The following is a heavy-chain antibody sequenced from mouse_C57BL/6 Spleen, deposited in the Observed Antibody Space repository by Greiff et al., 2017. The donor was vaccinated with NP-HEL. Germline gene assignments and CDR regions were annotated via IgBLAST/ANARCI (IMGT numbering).Heavy chain of an antibody. J-gene: IGHJ4*01. D-gene: IGHD1-1*01. Sequence: VQLQQSGAELMKPGASVKLSCTATGYTFPGYWIEWVKPRPGHGLEWIGEILPGSGSTNYNEKFTGKATFTADTSSNTAYMQLSSLTTEDSAIYYCARVTTVGGYYAMDYWGQGTSGTVSA. V-gene: IGHV1-9*01. CDR3: ARVTTVGGYYAMDY. CDR1: GYTFPGYW. CDR2: ILPGSGST.